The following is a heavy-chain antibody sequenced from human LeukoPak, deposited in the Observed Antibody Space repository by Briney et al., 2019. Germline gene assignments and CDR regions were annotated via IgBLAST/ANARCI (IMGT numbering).Heavy chain of an antibody. Sequence: ASVKVSCKASGYTFTRYYMYWVRQAPGQGLEWMGIINPSAGTTTYAQKLQGRVTMTTDTSTSTAYMELRSLRSDDTAVYYCARRRSEEFDFDCWGQGTLVTVSS. D-gene: IGHD6-19*01. CDR2: INPSAGTT. CDR3: ARRRSEEFDFDC. CDR1: GYTFTRYY. J-gene: IGHJ4*02. V-gene: IGHV1-46*01.